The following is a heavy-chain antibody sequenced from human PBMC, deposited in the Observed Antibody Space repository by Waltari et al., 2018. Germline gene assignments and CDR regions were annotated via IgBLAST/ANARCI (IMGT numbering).Heavy chain of an antibody. D-gene: IGHD2-15*01. V-gene: IGHV5-51*01. J-gene: IGHJ3*01. CDR1: GYRFTYYW. CDR3: IRHPDLRYCSDDNCHTRLDV. Sequence: EVQLVQSGAEVKRPGESLQISCKASGYRFTYYWIAWVRQMPGKGLEWVGLIFPGDSITGYSPSFQGQVGISVDKSINTAYLQWNSLKASDTAVYYCIRHPDLRYCSDDNCHTRLDVWGQGTMVTVSS. CDR2: IFPGDSIT.